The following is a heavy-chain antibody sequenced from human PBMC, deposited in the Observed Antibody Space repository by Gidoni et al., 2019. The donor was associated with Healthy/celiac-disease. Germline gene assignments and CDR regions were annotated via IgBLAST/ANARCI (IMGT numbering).Heavy chain of an antibody. CDR3: TRVFRHTPRWGYFDY. D-gene: IGHD1-26*01. J-gene: IGHJ4*02. Sequence: EVQLVESGGGLVKLGRSLRLSCTPSGFTLGDYSMSWFRQAPGKGLEWVGFIRSKAYGGTTEYAASVKGRFTISRDDSKSIAYLQMNSLKTEDTAVYYCTRVFRHTPRWGYFDYWGQGTLGTVSS. V-gene: IGHV3-49*05. CDR1: GFTLGDYS. CDR2: IRSKAYGGTT.